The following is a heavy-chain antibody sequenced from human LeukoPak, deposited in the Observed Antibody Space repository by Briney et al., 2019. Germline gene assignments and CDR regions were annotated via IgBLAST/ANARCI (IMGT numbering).Heavy chain of an antibody. Sequence: SETLSLTCSVSGGSISSFYWSWIRQPPGKGLEWIGSIYYSGNTNYNPSLKSRVTMSVDTSKNQFSLKLSSVTAADTAVYYCARGRDGYNFLNRGEYYYFDYWGQGTLVTVSS. CDR3: ARGRDGYNFLNRGEYYYFDY. CDR2: IYYSGNT. V-gene: IGHV4-59*08. CDR1: GGSISSFY. J-gene: IGHJ4*02. D-gene: IGHD5-24*01.